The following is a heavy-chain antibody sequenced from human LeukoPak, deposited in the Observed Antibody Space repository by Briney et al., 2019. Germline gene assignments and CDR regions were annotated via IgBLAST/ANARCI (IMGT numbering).Heavy chain of an antibody. J-gene: IGHJ4*02. Sequence: PSQTLSLTCTVSGGSISSSSYYWGWIRQPPGKGLEWIGSIYYSGSTYYNPSLKSRVTISVDTSKNQFSLKLSSVTAADTAVYYCARGVGTIFGVVIIPFDYWGQGTLVTVSS. V-gene: IGHV4-39*01. CDR2: IYYSGST. CDR1: GGSISSSSYY. D-gene: IGHD3-3*01. CDR3: ARGVGTIFGVVIIPFDY.